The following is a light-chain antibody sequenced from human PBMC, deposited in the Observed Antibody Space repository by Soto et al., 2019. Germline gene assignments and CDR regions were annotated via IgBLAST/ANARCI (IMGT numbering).Light chain of an antibody. V-gene: IGKV3-15*01. CDR3: EKYYNWPPMT. Sequence: EIVMTQSPATLSVSPGERATLSCRASQSVSSNLAWYQQKPGQAPRLLIYGASTRATGIPARFSGSGSGTEFTPTISSLQAKDFAVYYCEKYYNWPPMTFGQGTKVDIK. J-gene: IGKJ1*01. CDR2: GAS. CDR1: QSVSSN.